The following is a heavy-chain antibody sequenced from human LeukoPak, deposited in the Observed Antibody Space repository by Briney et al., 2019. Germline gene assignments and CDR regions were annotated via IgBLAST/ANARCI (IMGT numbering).Heavy chain of an antibody. V-gene: IGHV3-11*04. D-gene: IGHD3-22*01. Sequence: GGSLRLSCAASGFTFSDYYMSWIRQAPGKGLEWVSYISSSGGTIYYADSVKGRFTISRDNAKNLLYLQMNSLRAEDTAVYYCARSAYYDSSGFLGYWGQGILVTVSS. CDR3: ARSAYYDSSGFLGY. CDR1: GFTFSDYY. CDR2: ISSSGGTI. J-gene: IGHJ4*02.